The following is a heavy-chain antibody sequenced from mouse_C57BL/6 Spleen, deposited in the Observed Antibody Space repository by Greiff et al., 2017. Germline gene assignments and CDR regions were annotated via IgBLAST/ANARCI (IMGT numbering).Heavy chain of an antibody. CDR1: GYTFTSYW. CDR3: AKTGTGEYFDV. D-gene: IGHD4-1*01. J-gene: IGHJ1*03. V-gene: IGHV1-55*01. CDR2: IYPGSGST. Sequence: QVHVKQPGAELVKPGASVKMSCKASGYTFTSYWITWVKQRPGQGLEWIGDIYPGSGSTNYNEKFKSKATLTVDTSSSTAYMQLSSLTSEDSAVYYCAKTGTGEYFDVWGTGTTVTVSS.